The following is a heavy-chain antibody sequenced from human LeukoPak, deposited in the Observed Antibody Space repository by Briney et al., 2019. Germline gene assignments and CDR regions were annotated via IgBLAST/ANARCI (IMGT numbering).Heavy chain of an antibody. V-gene: IGHV4-59*01. CDR1: GGSISSYY. D-gene: IGHD2-15*01. CDR3: ARGVVAASYYYYYMDV. CDR2: IYYSGST. J-gene: IGHJ6*03. Sequence: SETLSVTCTVSGGSISSYYWSWIRQPPGKGLEWIGYIYYSGSTNHNPSLKRRVTISVDTSKNQFSLKLSSVTAADTAVYYCARGVVAASYYYYYMDVWGKGTTVTVSS.